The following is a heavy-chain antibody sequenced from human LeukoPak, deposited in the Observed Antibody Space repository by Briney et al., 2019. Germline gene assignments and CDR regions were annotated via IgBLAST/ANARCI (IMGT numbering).Heavy chain of an antibody. CDR1: GGSISSGGYY. J-gene: IGHJ5*02. CDR3: ARAKNNWFDP. CDR2: IYYSGST. Sequence: PSQTLSLTCTVSGGSISSGGYYWSWIRQHPGKGLEWIGYIYYSGSTYYSPFLESRVTISVDTSKNQFSLKLSSVTAADTAVYYCARAKNNWFDPWGQGTLVTVSS. D-gene: IGHD4/OR15-4a*01. V-gene: IGHV4-31*03.